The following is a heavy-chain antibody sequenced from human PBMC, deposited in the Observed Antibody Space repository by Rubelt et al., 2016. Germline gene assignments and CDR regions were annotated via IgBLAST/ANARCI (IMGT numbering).Heavy chain of an antibody. Sequence: QVQLQESGPGLVKPSETLSLTCTVSGGSITNYHWSWIRQPPGKGLEWIGYVSDSGTPAYNPFLKSRVALSVDTSRNKFSLELRLGTAANTAVYYCARDCVVGVKDDPNGFYYGLDVWGRGTTVTVSS. V-gene: IGHV4-59*01. CDR1: GGSITNYH. D-gene: IGHD2-21*01. CDR2: VSDSGTP. CDR3: ARDCVVGVKDDPNGFYYGLDV. J-gene: IGHJ6*02.